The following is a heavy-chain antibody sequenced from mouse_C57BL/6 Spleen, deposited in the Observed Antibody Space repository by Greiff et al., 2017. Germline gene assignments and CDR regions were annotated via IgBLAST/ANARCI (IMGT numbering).Heavy chain of an antibody. CDR1: GYSFTDYN. Sequence: VQLQQSGPELVKPGASVKISCKASGYSFTDYNMNWVKQSNGKSLEWIGVINPNYGTTSYNQKFKSKATLTVDKPSSTAYMQLSSLTSEDSAVYYCARSKRYDYDEAWFAYWGQGTLVTVSA. D-gene: IGHD2-4*01. J-gene: IGHJ3*01. CDR3: ARSKRYDYDEAWFAY. V-gene: IGHV1-39*01. CDR2: INPNYGTT.